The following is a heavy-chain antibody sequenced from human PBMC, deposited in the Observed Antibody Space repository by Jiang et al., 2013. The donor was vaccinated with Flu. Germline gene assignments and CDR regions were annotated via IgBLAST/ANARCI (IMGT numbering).Heavy chain of an antibody. CDR3: ARGSTGGAQQWLGSYYYGMDV. CDR2: TYYRSKWYN. D-gene: IGHD6-19*01. CDR1: GDSVSSNSAA. Sequence: QTLSLTCAISGDSVSSNSAAWNWIRQSPSRGLEWLGRTYYRSKWYNDYAVSVKSRITINPDTSKNQFSLQLNSVTPEDTAVYYCARGSTGGAQQWLGSYYYGMDVWGQGTTVTVSS. V-gene: IGHV6-1*01. J-gene: IGHJ6*02.